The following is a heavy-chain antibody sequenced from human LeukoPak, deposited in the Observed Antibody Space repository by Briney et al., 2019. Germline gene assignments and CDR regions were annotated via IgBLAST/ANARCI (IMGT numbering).Heavy chain of an antibody. D-gene: IGHD6-25*01. Sequence: GGSLRLSCAASGFTFSSYWMSWVRQAPGKGLEWVANIKQDGSEKYYVDSVEGRFTISRDNAKNSLYLQMNSLRAEGTAVYYCARDEGLAANYYYYGMDVWGQGTTVTVSS. CDR3: ARDEGLAANYYYYGMDV. J-gene: IGHJ6*02. V-gene: IGHV3-7*01. CDR2: IKQDGSEK. CDR1: GFTFSSYW.